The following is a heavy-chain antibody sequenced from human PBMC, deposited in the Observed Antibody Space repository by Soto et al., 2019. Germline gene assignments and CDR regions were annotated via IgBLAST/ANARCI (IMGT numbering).Heavy chain of an antibody. V-gene: IGHV1-18*04. Sequence: GALVKVSCKASGYTFTSYGISWVRQAPGQGLEWMGWISAYNGNTNYAQKLQGRVTMTTDTSTSTAYMELRSLRSDDTAVYYCARGAYYDFWSGYHSNNWFDPWGQGTLVTVSS. D-gene: IGHD3-3*01. CDR1: GYTFTSYG. CDR2: ISAYNGNT. CDR3: ARGAYYDFWSGYHSNNWFDP. J-gene: IGHJ5*02.